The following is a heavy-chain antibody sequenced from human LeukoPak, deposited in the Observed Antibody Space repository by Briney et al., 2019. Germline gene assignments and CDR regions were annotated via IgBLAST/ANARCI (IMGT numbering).Heavy chain of an antibody. CDR2: IYYSGST. D-gene: IGHD5-18*01. J-gene: IGHJ5*02. Sequence: SETLSLTCTVSGGSISSSSYYWGWIRQPPGKGLEWIGSIYYSGSTYYNPSLKSRVTISVDTSKNQFSLKPSSVTAADTAVYYCASRSGYSYVRWFDPWGQGTLVTVSS. CDR3: ASRSGYSYVRWFDP. V-gene: IGHV4-39*07. CDR1: GGSISSSSYY.